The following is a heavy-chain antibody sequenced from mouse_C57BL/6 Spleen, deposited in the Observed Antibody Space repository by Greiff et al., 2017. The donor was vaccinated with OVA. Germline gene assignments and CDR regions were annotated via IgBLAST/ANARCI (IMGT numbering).Heavy chain of an antibody. CDR3: ARGENYGPAMDY. Sequence: DVQLQESGPGMVKPSQSLSLTCTVTGYSITSGYDWHWIRHFPGNKLEWMGYISYSGSTNYNPSLKSRISITHDTSKNHFFLKLNSVTTEDTATYYCARGENYGPAMDYWGQGTSVTVSS. V-gene: IGHV3-1*01. D-gene: IGHD1-1*02. CDR2: ISYSGST. J-gene: IGHJ4*01. CDR1: GYSITSGYD.